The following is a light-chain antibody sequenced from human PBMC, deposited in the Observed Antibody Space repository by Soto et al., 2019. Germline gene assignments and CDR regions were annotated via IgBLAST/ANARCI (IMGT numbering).Light chain of an antibody. Sequence: DIQMTQSPSSLSASVGDRVTITCQASQDISNYLNWYQQKPGKAPKLLIYDASNLETGVPSRFSGSGSGTDFTFTISSLQPEDIATYYCQQYDNPPRTFGQGTRQQIK. J-gene: IGKJ5*01. CDR3: QQYDNPPRT. CDR2: DAS. CDR1: QDISNY. V-gene: IGKV1-33*01.